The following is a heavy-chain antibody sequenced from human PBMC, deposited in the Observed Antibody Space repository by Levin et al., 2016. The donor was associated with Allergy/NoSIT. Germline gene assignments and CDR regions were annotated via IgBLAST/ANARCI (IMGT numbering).Heavy chain of an antibody. V-gene: IGHV3-74*01. CDR2: ISNDGSNT. D-gene: IGHD2-2*01. CDR3: ARDRVRGGSTSWSFDY. J-gene: IGHJ4*02. Sequence: GESLKISCVASGFTFSSQWMHWARQVPGKGLMWVSGISNDGSNTNYADSVKGRFTISRDNAKNTLYLQMNSLGTEDTAVYYCARDRVRGGSTSWSFDYWGQGSLVSVSS. CDR1: GFTFSSQW.